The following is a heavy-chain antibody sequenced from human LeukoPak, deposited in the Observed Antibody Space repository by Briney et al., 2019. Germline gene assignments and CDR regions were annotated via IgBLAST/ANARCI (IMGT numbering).Heavy chain of an antibody. CDR2: IYYSGST. CDR3: ARATIFGPDY. Sequence: SQTLSLTCTVSGGSISSYYWSWIRQPPGKGLEWIGYIYYSGSTNYNPSLKSRVTISVDTSKNQFSLKLSSVTAADTAVYYCARATIFGPDYWGQGTLVTVSS. V-gene: IGHV4-59*01. CDR1: GGSISSYY. D-gene: IGHD3-3*01. J-gene: IGHJ4*02.